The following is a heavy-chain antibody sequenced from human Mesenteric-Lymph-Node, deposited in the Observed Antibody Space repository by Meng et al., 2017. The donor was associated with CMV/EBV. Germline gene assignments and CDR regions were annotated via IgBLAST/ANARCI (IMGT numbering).Heavy chain of an antibody. Sequence: ASVKVSCKASGYIFSNFYIHWVRQAPGQGLEWLGRIGPNSGDTFYTQPFQGRVTMTTDTSINTAYLDLDRLTSDDTAVYYCGRGNRSFDPWGQGTLVTVSS. D-gene: IGHD1-14*01. CDR3: GRGNRSFDP. J-gene: IGHJ5*02. CDR1: GYIFSNFY. CDR2: IGPNSGDT. V-gene: IGHV1-2*02.